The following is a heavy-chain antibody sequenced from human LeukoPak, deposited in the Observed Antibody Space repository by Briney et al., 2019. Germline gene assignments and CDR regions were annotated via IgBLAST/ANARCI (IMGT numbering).Heavy chain of an antibody. Sequence: PGGSLRLSCAASGFTFSSYAMSWVRQAPGKGLEWVSAISGSGGSTYYADSVKGRFTVSRDNSKNTLYLQMDSLRAEDTAVYYCAKINGWSSGWAGGYFDYWGQGTLVTVSS. J-gene: IGHJ4*02. V-gene: IGHV3-23*01. CDR1: GFTFSSYA. CDR3: AKINGWSSGWAGGYFDY. CDR2: ISGSGGST. D-gene: IGHD6-19*01.